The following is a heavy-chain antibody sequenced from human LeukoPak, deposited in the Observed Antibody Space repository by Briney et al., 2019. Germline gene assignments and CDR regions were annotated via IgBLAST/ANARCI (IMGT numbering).Heavy chain of an antibody. V-gene: IGHV1-46*01. CDR2: INPSGGST. D-gene: IGHD3-22*01. CDR3: ARGGAITMISGAFDI. Sequence: PLASVKVSCKASGYTFTSYYMHWVRQAPGQGLEWMGIINPSGGSTSYAQKFQGRVTMTRDTSTSTVYMELSSLRSEDTAVYYCARGGAITMISGAFDIWGQGTMVTVSS. CDR1: GYTFTSYY. J-gene: IGHJ3*02.